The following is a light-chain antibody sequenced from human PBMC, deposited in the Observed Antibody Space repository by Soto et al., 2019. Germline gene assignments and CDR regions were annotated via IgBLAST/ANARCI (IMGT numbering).Light chain of an antibody. Sequence: QSVLTQAPSVSGAPGQRVTISCTGSTSNIGAGYDVHWYQQLPGTAPKVLIYANSNRPSGVPDRFSGSKSGTSVSLAITGLQAEDEADYYCQSYDSSLSGGVFGGGTKLTVL. CDR3: QSYDSSLSGGV. CDR1: TSNIGAGYD. V-gene: IGLV1-40*01. J-gene: IGLJ3*02. CDR2: ANS.